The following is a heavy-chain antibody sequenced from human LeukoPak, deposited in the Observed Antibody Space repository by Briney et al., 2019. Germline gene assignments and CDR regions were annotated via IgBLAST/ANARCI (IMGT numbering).Heavy chain of an antibody. CDR1: GFTVSNNY. CDR2: NYSGGST. J-gene: IGHJ4*02. Sequence: GGSLRLSCAASGFTVSNNYMSLVRPASGKGLGWGSVNYSGGSTYYADSVKGGFTLSRDNSQNTLSLPMNSLRAEDTTVYDCAREARYYDSSGYYYQDYWGQGTLVTVSS. D-gene: IGHD3-22*01. V-gene: IGHV3-53*01. CDR3: AREARYYDSSGYYYQDY.